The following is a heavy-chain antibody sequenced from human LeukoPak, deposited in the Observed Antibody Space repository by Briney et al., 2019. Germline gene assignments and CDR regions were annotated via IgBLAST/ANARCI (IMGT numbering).Heavy chain of an antibody. CDR1: GFTFSSYG. D-gene: IGHD1-26*01. CDR3: ATLDH. V-gene: IGHV3-30*02. CDR2: IPSDGTKK. J-gene: IGHJ4*02. Sequence: GGSLRLSCAASGFTFSSYGLHWVRQAPGKGLEWVAFIPSDGTKKYYADSVRGRFTISRDNSNNMLYLQMNSLRVEDTAVYFGATLDHWGQGALVTVSP.